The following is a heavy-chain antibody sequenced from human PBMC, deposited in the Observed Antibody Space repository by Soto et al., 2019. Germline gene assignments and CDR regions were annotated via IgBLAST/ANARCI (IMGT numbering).Heavy chain of an antibody. Sequence: PGGSLRLSCTASVFSFNTYSMNWVRQAPGKGLDWVSSINEDSTYIYYSDSLRGRITISRDNAKDSLFLQMNSLRPDDTAVYYFVRDLGRYFQSGYMDLWGDGATVTVSS. CDR1: VFSFNTYS. CDR3: VRDLGRYFQSGYMDL. CDR2: INEDSTYI. V-gene: IGHV3-21*01. D-gene: IGHD3-9*01. J-gene: IGHJ6*04.